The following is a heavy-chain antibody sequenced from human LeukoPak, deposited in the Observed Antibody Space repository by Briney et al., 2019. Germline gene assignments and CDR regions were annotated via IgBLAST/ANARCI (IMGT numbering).Heavy chain of an antibody. Sequence: KSSETLSLTCTVSGGSISSYYWSWIRQPPGKGLEWIGYIHYSGSTDYNPSLKSRVTISIDTSKTQFSLILSSVTAAETAVYYCARGACGYSYGPYDYWGQGTLVTVSS. CDR1: GGSISSYY. J-gene: IGHJ4*02. D-gene: IGHD5-18*01. V-gene: IGHV4-59*01. CDR2: IHYSGST. CDR3: ARGACGYSYGPYDY.